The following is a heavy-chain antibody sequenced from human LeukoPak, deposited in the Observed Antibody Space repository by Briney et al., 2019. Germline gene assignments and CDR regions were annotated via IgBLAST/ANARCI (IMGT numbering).Heavy chain of an antibody. D-gene: IGHD1-26*01. Sequence: SETLSLTCTVSGGSISRDYWSWIRQPPGKGLEWIGYIYYAGSTNYNPSLNSRVTISLETSKNRFSLKLSSVTAADTAVYYCARRRLGGSYWGYFDYWGQGTLVTVSS. V-gene: IGHV4-59*08. J-gene: IGHJ4*02. CDR2: IYYAGST. CDR3: ARRRLGGSYWGYFDY. CDR1: GGSISRDY.